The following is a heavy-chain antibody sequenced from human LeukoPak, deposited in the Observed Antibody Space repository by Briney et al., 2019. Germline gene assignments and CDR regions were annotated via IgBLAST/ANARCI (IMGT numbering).Heavy chain of an antibody. CDR2: ISAYNGNT. D-gene: IGHD2-2*01. Sequence: ASVKVSCKASGYTFPSYGISWVRQAPGQGLEWMGWISAYNGNTNYAQKLQGRVTMTTDTSTSTAYMELRSLRSDDTAVYYCARDGYCSSTSCYGRGWFYYYYGMDVWGQGTTVTVSS. CDR3: ARDGYCSSTSCYGRGWFYYYYGMDV. V-gene: IGHV1-18*01. J-gene: IGHJ6*02. CDR1: GYTFPSYG.